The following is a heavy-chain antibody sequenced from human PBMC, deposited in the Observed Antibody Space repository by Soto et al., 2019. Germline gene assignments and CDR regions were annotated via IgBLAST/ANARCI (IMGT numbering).Heavy chain of an antibody. J-gene: IGHJ4*02. V-gene: IGHV4-30-4*01. Sequence: QVQLQESGPGLVKPSQTLSLTCTVSGGSISSGDYYWSWIRQPPGKGLEWIGYIYYSGSTYYNPSLKSRVTIPVDTSKNQFSRKLSSVPAADTAVYYCARGTTVTTGGLDYWGQGTLVTVSS. CDR1: GGSISSGDYY. CDR2: IYYSGST. CDR3: ARGTTVTTGGLDY. D-gene: IGHD4-4*01.